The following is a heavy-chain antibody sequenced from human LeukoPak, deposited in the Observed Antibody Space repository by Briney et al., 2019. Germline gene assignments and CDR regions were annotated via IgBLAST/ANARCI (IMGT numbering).Heavy chain of an antibody. CDR2: INHSGST. J-gene: IGHJ6*02. Sequence: PSETLSLTCAVYGGSFSGYYWSWIRQPPGKGLEWIGEINHSGSTNYNPSLKSRVTISVDTSKNQFSLKLSSVTAADTAVYYCARYSSGWYNYYYYYGMDVWGQGTTVTVSS. CDR1: GGSFSGYY. CDR3: ARYSSGWYNYYYYYGMDV. V-gene: IGHV4-34*01. D-gene: IGHD6-13*01.